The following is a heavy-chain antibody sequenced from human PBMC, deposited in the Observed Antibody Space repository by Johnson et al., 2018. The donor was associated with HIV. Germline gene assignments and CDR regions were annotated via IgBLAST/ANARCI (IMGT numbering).Heavy chain of an antibody. J-gene: IGHJ3*02. V-gene: IGHV3-30*19. CDR3: ARPADYGDYSRDAFDI. CDR2: ISYDGSNK. CDR1: GFTFSSYG. Sequence: VQLVESGGGVVQPGRSLRLSCAASGFTFSSYGMHWVRQAPGKGLEWVAVISYDGSNKYYADSVKGRFTISRDNAKNSLYLQMNSLRVEDTALYYCARPADYGDYSRDAFDIWGQGTMVTVSS. D-gene: IGHD4-17*01.